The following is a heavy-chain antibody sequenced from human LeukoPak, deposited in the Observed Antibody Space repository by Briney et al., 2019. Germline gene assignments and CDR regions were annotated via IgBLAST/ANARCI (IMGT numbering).Heavy chain of an antibody. CDR3: ATATEMGGSSSGWDFDY. J-gene: IGHJ4*02. D-gene: IGHD6-19*01. CDR1: GYTLTELS. V-gene: IGHV1-24*01. Sequence: ASVKVSCTVSGYTLTELSMHWVRQAPGKGLGWMGGFDPEDGETIYAQKFQGRVTMTEDTSRDTAYMELSSLRSEDTAVYYCATATEMGGSSSGWDFDYWGQGTLVTVSS. CDR2: FDPEDGET.